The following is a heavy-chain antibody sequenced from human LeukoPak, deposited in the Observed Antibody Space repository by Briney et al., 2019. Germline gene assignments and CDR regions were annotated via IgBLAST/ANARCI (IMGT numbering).Heavy chain of an antibody. CDR2: IDDGGGST. V-gene: IGHV3-23*01. CDR3: ANQNGYYYGSGRLIDY. CDR1: GFTFSTYP. Sequence: GGSLRLSCAASGFTFSTYPMSWVRQPPGKGLEWVSTIDDGGGSTYFADSVKGRFTISRDNSKNTLYLQMNSLRAEDTAVYYCANQNGYYYGSGRLIDYWGQGTLVTASS. D-gene: IGHD3-10*01. J-gene: IGHJ4*02.